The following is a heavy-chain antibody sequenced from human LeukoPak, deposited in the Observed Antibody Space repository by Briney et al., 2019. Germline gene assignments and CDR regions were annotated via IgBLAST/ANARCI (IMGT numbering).Heavy chain of an antibody. CDR3: ATHPGDYWFGYLQL. CDR2: INHSGST. CDR1: GGSFSGYY. J-gene: IGHJ4*02. Sequence: SETLSLTCAVYGGSFSGYYWSWIRQPPGKGLEWIGEINHSGSTNYNPSLKSRVTISVDTSKNQFSLKLSSVTAADTAVYYCATHPGDYWFGYLQLWGQGTLVTVSS. V-gene: IGHV4-34*01. D-gene: IGHD3-10*01.